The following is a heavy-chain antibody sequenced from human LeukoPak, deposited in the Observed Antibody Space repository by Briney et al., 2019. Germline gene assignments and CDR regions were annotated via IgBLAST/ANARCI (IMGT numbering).Heavy chain of an antibody. D-gene: IGHD6-13*01. CDR3: AVRIAADPYYYYYYGMDV. CDR2: INPNSGGT. J-gene: IGHJ6*02. CDR1: GYTFTGYY. Sequence: ASVKVSCKASGYTFTGYYMHWVRQAPGQGLEWVGWINPNSGGTNYAQKFQGRVTMTRDTSISTAYMELSRLRSDDTAVYYCAVRIAADPYYYYYYGMDVWGQGTTVTVSS. V-gene: IGHV1-2*02.